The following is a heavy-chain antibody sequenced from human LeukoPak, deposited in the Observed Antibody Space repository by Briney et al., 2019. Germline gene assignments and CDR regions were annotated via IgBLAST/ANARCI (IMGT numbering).Heavy chain of an antibody. V-gene: IGHV4-34*01. CDR1: GGSFNNLY. CDR2: INHSRST. Sequence: PSETLFLTCAVYGGSFNNLYWSWIRQAPGKGLEWIGEINHSRSTNYNPSLKSRVTLSVDTSKKQFSLNLTSVTAADTAVYYCARGYGGNRRRSYWYFDLWGRGTLVTVSS. CDR3: ARGYGGNRRRSYWYFDL. D-gene: IGHD4-23*01. J-gene: IGHJ2*01.